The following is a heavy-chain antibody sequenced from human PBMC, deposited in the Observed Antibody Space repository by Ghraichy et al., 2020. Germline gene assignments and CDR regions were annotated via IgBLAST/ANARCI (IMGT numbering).Heavy chain of an antibody. CDR2: IYYSGST. CDR3: ARVDWAGEDY. V-gene: IGHV4-59*07. CDR1: GGSISSYY. Sequence: SDTLSLTCTVSGGSISSYYWSWIRQPPGKGLEWIGYIYYSGSTNYNPSLKSRVTISVDTSKNQFSLKLSSVTAADTAVYYCARVDWAGEDYWGQGTLVTVSS. J-gene: IGHJ4*02. D-gene: IGHD3/OR15-3a*01.